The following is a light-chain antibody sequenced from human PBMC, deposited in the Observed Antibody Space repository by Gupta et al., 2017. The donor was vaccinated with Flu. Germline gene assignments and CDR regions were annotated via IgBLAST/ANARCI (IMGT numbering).Light chain of an antibody. CDR3: QQYSQWPLT. Sequence: EVVMTQSPATLSVSPGERATLSCRASQNVRGYLGWYQQKPGQAPRLLIYGISARATGVPARFSGSGSGTEFSLTISSLQSEDFAVYYCQQYSQWPLTFGGGTKVEIK. CDR2: GIS. CDR1: QNVRGY. V-gene: IGKV3-15*01. J-gene: IGKJ4*01.